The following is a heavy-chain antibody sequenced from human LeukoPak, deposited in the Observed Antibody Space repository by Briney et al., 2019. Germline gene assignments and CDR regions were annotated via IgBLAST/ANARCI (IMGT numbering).Heavy chain of an antibody. J-gene: IGHJ4*02. D-gene: IGHD5-12*01. V-gene: IGHV3-21*01. CDR2: ISSSSSYI. CDR3: ASTDIVATTGYFDY. Sequence: PGGSLRLSCAASGFTFSSYSMNWVRQAPGKGLEWVSSISSSSSYIYYADSVKGRFTISRDNAKNSLYLQNNSLRAEDTAVYYCASTDIVATTGYFDYWGQGTLVTVSS. CDR1: GFTFSSYS.